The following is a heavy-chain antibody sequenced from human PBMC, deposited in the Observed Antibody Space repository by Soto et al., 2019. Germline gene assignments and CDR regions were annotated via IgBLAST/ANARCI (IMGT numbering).Heavy chain of an antibody. J-gene: IGHJ6*02. CDR1: VYTFTSYA. CDR2: INAGNGNT. Sequence: XSVKVSCKASVYTFTSYAMHWVRQAPGQSLEWMGWINAGNGNTKYSQKFQGRVTITRDTSASTAYMELSSLRSEDTAVYYCARWKGYCSSTSCYKGAWGMDVWGQGTTVTVSS. D-gene: IGHD2-2*02. V-gene: IGHV1-3*01. CDR3: ARWKGYCSSTSCYKGAWGMDV.